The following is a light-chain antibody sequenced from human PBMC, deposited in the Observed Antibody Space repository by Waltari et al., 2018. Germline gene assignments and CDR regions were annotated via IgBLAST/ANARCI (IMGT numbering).Light chain of an antibody. V-gene: IGKV3-20*01. CDR2: GAS. J-gene: IGKJ1*01. CDR1: QTVSRS. Sequence: IVLTQSPGTLSLSPGERATLSCRASQTVSRSLAWYQQKPGQAPKLLIYGASTSATGIPDSFTGSGSGTDFSLTISSLEPDDFAIYFCQHYVRLPATFGQGTKVEIK. CDR3: QHYVRLPAT.